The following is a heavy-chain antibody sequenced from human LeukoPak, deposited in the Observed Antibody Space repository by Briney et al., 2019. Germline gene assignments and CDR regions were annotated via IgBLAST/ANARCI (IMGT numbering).Heavy chain of an antibody. CDR1: GGTFSSYA. Sequence: SVKVSCKASGGTFSSYAISWVRQAPGQGLEWMGGNIPIFGTANYAQKFQGRVTITTDESASTAYMELSSLRSEDTAVYYCARARRRLRYDSSGTFDYWGQGTLVTVSS. CDR2: NIPIFGTA. D-gene: IGHD3-22*01. V-gene: IGHV1-69*05. CDR3: ARARRRLRYDSSGTFDY. J-gene: IGHJ4*02.